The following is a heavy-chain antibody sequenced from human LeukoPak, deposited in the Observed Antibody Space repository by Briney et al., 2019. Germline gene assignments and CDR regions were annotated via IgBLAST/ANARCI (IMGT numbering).Heavy chain of an antibody. D-gene: IGHD3-3*01. CDR2: IYSGGST. CDR3: ARGVYYDFWSVFDY. J-gene: IGHJ4*02. CDR1: GFTVSSNY. V-gene: IGHV3-53*01. Sequence: GGSLRLSCAASGFTVSSNYMSWVCQAPGKGLEWVSVIYSGGSTYYADSVKGRFTISRDNSKNTLYLQMNSLRAEDTAVYYCARGVYYDFWSVFDYWGQGTLVTVSS.